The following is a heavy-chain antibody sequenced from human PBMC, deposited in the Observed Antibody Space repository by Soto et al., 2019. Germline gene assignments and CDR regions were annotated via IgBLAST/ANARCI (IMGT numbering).Heavy chain of an antibody. CDR1: GFTFSSYA. Sequence: PGWSLRLSCAASGFTFSSYAMSWVRQAPGKGLEWVSAISGSGGSTYYADSVKGRFTISRDNSKNTLYLQMNSLRAEDTAVYYCLKDGVSYGSGSPPGVWGKRSLVTVFS. J-gene: IGHJ6*04. CDR2: ISGSGGST. D-gene: IGHD3-10*01. V-gene: IGHV3-23*01. CDR3: LKDGVSYGSGSPPGV.